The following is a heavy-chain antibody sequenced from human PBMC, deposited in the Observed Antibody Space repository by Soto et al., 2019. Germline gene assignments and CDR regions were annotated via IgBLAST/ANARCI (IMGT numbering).Heavy chain of an antibody. J-gene: IGHJ4*02. CDR1: GGSIRSGGYS. D-gene: IGHD3-22*01. V-gene: IGHV4-30-2*01. CDR2: IYHSGST. Sequence: SETLSLTCAVSGGSIRSGGYSWSWIRQPPGKGLEWIGYIYHSGSTYYNPSLKSRVTISVDRSKNQFSLKLSSVTAADTAVYYCARTALPMVIEESYFDYWGQGTLVTVSS. CDR3: ARTALPMVIEESYFDY.